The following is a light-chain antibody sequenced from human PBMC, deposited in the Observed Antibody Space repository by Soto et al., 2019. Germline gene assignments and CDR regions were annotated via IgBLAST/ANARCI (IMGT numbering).Light chain of an antibody. V-gene: IGKV3-20*01. CDR1: QSISSSY. J-gene: IGKJ2*01. Sequence: EIVLTQSPGTLSLSPGERATLSCRASQSISSSYLAWYQQKPGQAPRVLIYGASSRATGIPDRFSGSGSGTDFTLTISRLEPEFFAVYVCQQYCNPPLNAFVQGTK. CDR2: GAS. CDR3: QQYCNPPLNA.